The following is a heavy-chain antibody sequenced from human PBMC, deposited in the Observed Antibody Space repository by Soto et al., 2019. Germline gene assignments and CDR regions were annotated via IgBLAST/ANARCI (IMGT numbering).Heavy chain of an antibody. D-gene: IGHD1-26*01. CDR1: GFIFSGYT. CDR3: ARAPSGSYPEFDY. Sequence: XVSLRLSCAASGFIFSGYTMHWVRQAPGKGLEWVGVITYDGSNQYYADSVKGRFTISRDNSRNMLFLQMNSLRPDDTAVYYCARAPSGSYPEFDYWGQGTLVTVSS. CDR2: ITYDGSNQ. J-gene: IGHJ4*02. V-gene: IGHV3-30-3*01.